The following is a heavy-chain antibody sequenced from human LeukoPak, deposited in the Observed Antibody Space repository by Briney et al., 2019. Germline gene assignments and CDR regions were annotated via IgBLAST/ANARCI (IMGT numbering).Heavy chain of an antibody. Sequence: GGSLRLSCVVSGFIFSNYWMGWVRQAPGKGLEWVAKIKEDGSQKQYVDSVKGRFTISRDNGKNSLYLQMSSLRAEDTAVYYCARDRGGGSYDYWGQGTVVTVSS. CDR2: IKEDGSQK. V-gene: IGHV3-7*01. CDR3: ARDRGGGSYDY. J-gene: IGHJ4*02. CDR1: GFIFSNYW. D-gene: IGHD1-26*01.